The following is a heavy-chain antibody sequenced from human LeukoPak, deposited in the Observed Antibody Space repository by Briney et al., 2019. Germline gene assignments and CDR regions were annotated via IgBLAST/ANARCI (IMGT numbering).Heavy chain of an antibody. Sequence: SVKVSCKASGGTFSSYAISWVRQAPGQGLEGMGRIIPIFGTANYAQKFQGRVTITTDESTSTAYMELSSLRSEDKAVYYCARGYYYDSSGYYTPVYYFDYWGQGTMVTVSS. D-gene: IGHD3-22*01. CDR1: GGTFSSYA. V-gene: IGHV1-69*05. CDR3: ARGYYYDSSGYYTPVYYFDY. CDR2: IIPIFGTA. J-gene: IGHJ4*02.